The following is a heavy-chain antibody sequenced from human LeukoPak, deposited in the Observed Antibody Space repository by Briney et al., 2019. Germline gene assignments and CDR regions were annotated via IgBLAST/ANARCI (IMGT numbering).Heavy chain of an antibody. J-gene: IGHJ4*02. D-gene: IGHD6-19*01. V-gene: IGHV3-30*18. CDR3: AKDLMRGLYRPLDF. CDR1: GFTFRDYS. CDR2: LSSDGIKT. Sequence: GRSLRLSCAASGFTFRDYSTHWVRQAPGKGLEWLATLSSDGIKTNYADSVKGRFTMSRDISKNTVYLHMNSLRTEDTALYFCAKDLMRGLYRPLDFWGQGTLVTVSS.